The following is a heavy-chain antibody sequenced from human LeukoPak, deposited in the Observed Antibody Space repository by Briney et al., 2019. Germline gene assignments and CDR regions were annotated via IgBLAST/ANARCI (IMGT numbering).Heavy chain of an antibody. CDR1: GGSFSGYY. CDR2: INHSGST. Sequence: PSETLSLTCAVYGGSFSGYYWSWIRQPPGKGLEWIGEINHSGSTNYNPSLKSRVTISVDTSKNQFSLKLSSVTAADTAVYYCARRLRFLEWFQVNWFDPWGQGTLVTVSS. D-gene: IGHD3-3*01. CDR3: ARRLRFLEWFQVNWFDP. J-gene: IGHJ5*02. V-gene: IGHV4-34*01.